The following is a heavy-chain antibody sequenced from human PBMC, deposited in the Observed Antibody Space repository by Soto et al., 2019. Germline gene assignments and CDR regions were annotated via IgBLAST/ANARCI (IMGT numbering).Heavy chain of an antibody. CDR2: IYYSVST. J-gene: IGHJ4*02. Sequence: QVQLQESGPGLVKPSQTLSLTCTVSGGSISSGGYYWSWIRQHPGKGLEWIGYIYYSVSTYYNPARKRRVTIPVDTSKNQFSLKLSSVTAADTAVYYCAREGGIVGATAADYWGQGTLVTVSS. V-gene: IGHV4-31*03. CDR1: GGSISSGGYY. D-gene: IGHD1-26*01. CDR3: AREGGIVGATAADY.